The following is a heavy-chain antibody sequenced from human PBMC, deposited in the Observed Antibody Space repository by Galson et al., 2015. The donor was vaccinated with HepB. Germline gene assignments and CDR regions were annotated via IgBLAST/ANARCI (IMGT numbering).Heavy chain of an antibody. CDR1: GGSISSSSYY. D-gene: IGHD1-26*01. Sequence: ETLSLTCTVSGGSISSSSYYWGWIRQHPGKGLEWIGSIYYSGSTYYNPSLKSRVTISVDTSKNQFSLKLSSVTAADTAVYYCARRTYSRLISDRLALFDYWGQGTLVTVSS. V-gene: IGHV4-39*01. CDR3: ARRTYSRLISDRLALFDY. J-gene: IGHJ4*02. CDR2: IYYSGST.